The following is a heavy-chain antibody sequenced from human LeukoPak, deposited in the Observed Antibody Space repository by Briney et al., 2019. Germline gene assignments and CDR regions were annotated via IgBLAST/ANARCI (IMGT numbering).Heavy chain of an antibody. D-gene: IGHD3-10*02. CDR1: GFTFSSYA. CDR2: ISYDGSNK. J-gene: IGHJ4*02. CDR3: ARTKWLQTMIGDFDY. Sequence: GGSLRLSCAASGFTFSSYAMHRVRQAPGKGLEWVAVISYDGSNKYYEDSVKGRFTISRDNSKNTLYLQMNSLRAEDTAVYYCARTKWLQTMIGDFDYWGQGTLVTVSS. V-gene: IGHV3-30-3*01.